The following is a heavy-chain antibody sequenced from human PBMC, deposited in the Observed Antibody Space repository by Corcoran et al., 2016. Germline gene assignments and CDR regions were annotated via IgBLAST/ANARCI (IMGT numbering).Heavy chain of an antibody. J-gene: IGHJ6*04. CDR3: ARLRHSNFVGGLDV. V-gene: IGHV3-33*03. CDR2: IWNDGSHK. D-gene: IGHD4-4*01. Sequence: QEQLVASGGGVVQPGGSLRLSWVASGFPFSYYGMHWVRQAPGKGLEWVAIIWNDGSHKDHADSVKGRCTISRDNYKNTLYLHMNSLIVEDTGVDYCARLRHSNFVGGLDVWGKGITVTGSS. CDR1: GFPFSYYG.